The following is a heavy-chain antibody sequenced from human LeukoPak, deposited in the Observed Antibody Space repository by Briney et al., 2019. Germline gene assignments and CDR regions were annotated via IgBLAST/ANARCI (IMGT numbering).Heavy chain of an antibody. CDR3: ARDGLKEYDTSGSYSYYFDY. CDR2: SHFTGST. CDR1: GDSINSHY. V-gene: IGHV4-59*11. J-gene: IGHJ4*02. Sequence: SETLSLTCTVSGDSINSHYWSWIRQPPGKGLEWIGFSHFTGSTNYNPSLKSRVTMSADTPKNQISLKLKSVTAADTAVYYCARDGLKEYDTSGSYSYYFDYWGQGILVTVSS. D-gene: IGHD3-22*01.